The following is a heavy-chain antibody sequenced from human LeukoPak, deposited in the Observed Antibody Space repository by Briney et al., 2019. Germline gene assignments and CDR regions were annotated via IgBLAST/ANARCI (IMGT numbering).Heavy chain of an antibody. D-gene: IGHD3-22*01. V-gene: IGHV3-53*01. CDR2: IYSGGST. CDR1: GFTVSSNY. CDR3: AKNNGGYYRFDY. Sequence: GSLRLSCAASGFTVSSNYMSWVRQAPGKGLEWVSVIYSGGSTYYADSVKGRFTISRDNSKNTLYLQMNSLRAEDTAVYYCAKNNGGYYRFDYWGQGTLVTVSS. J-gene: IGHJ4*02.